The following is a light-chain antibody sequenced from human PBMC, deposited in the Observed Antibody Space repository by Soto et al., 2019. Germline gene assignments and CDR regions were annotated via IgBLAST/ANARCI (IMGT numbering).Light chain of an antibody. V-gene: IGKV3-15*01. CDR2: GAS. J-gene: IGKJ3*01. Sequence: EIVMTQSPATLSVSPGERATLSCRASQSVSSNLAWYQQKPGQAPRLLIYGASTRATGIPARFSGSGSGTEFTLIISSLQSEDVAVYYCQQYNNWRPFTFGPGTKVDIK. CDR3: QQYNNWRPFT. CDR1: QSVSSN.